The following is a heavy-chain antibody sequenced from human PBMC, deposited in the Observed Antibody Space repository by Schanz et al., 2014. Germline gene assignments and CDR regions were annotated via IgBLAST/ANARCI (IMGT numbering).Heavy chain of an antibody. CDR1: GFTFSSHW. CDR3: ARGGPAYYFDD. J-gene: IGHJ4*02. Sequence: EVQLVQSGGGLVQPGGSLRLSCAASGFTFSSHWMHWVRQDPGKGLVWVARINSVGSNTDYADSVTGRFTISRDNAENTLFLQMNSLRAEDTAVYYCARGGPAYYFDDWGQGTLVTVSS. V-gene: IGHV3-74*01. CDR2: INSVGSNT.